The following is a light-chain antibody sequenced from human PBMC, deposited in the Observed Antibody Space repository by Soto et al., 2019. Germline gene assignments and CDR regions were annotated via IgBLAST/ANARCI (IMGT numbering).Light chain of an antibody. CDR1: QSVSSNY. Sequence: EIVLTQSPGTLSLSPGERATLSCRASQSVSSNYFAWYQQKPGQAPRLLIHGASRRATGIPDRFSGSGSGTDFTLPISRLEPEDFAVYYCQQYGSSLSITFGQGTRLEIK. CDR2: GAS. V-gene: IGKV3-20*01. CDR3: QQYGSSLSIT. J-gene: IGKJ5*01.